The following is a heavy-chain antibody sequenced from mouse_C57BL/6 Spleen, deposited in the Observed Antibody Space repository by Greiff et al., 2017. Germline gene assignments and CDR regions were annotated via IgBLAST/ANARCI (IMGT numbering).Heavy chain of an antibody. Sequence: VQLQQSVAELVRPGASVKLSCTASGFHIKNTYMHWVKQRPEQGLEWIGRIDPANGNTKYAPKFRGKATITADTSSNTAYLQLSSLTSEDTAIYYCASLSDGYWYFDVWGTGTTVTVSS. CDR2: IDPANGNT. J-gene: IGHJ1*03. D-gene: IGHD2-3*01. CDR3: ASLSDGYWYFDV. CDR1: GFHIKNTY. V-gene: IGHV14-3*01.